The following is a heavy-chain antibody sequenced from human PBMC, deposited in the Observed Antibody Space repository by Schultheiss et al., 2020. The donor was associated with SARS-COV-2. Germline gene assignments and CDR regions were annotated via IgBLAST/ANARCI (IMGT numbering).Heavy chain of an antibody. CDR1: GFTFSNAW. J-gene: IGHJ4*02. V-gene: IGHV3-15*01. CDR2: IKSKTDGGTT. Sequence: GGSLRLSCAASGFTFSNAWMSWVRQAPGKGLEWVGRIKSKTDGGTTDYAAPVKGRFTISRDDSKNTLYLQMNSLKTEDTAVYYCASGNLGYCSSTSCPLGYWGQGTLVTVSS. D-gene: IGHD2-2*01. CDR3: ASGNLGYCSSTSCPLGY.